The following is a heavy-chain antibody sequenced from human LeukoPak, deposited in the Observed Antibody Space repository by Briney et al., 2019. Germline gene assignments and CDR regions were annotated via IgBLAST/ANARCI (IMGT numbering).Heavy chain of an antibody. CDR1: GFTFSSYG. J-gene: IGHJ5*02. CDR2: IWYGGSNK. D-gene: IGHD3-3*01. V-gene: IGHV3-33*01. Sequence: GGSLRLSCAASGFTFSSYGMHWVPQAPGKGLEWVAFIWYGGSNKYYADSVKGRFTISRDNSKNSLYLQMNSLRAEDTAVYYCARGPYYDFWSGYMTSYNWFDPWGQGTLVTVSS. CDR3: ARGPYYDFWSGYMTSYNWFDP.